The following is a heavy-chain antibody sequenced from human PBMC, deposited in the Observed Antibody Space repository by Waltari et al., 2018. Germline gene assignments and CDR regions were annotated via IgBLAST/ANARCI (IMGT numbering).Heavy chain of an antibody. CDR3: ARGLGDGFNIGDF. Sequence: QVQLVQSGAEVKKPGASVKVSCKSSGYTFSSHYIHWVRQASGQGLEWMGTIGPSGGWTNDAQRFQGRLTMTRDTSTSIVYMELSSLRPEDTAVYFCARGLGDGFNIGDFWGQGTLLTVSS. D-gene: IGHD1-26*01. CDR1: GYTFSSHY. V-gene: IGHV1-46*01. J-gene: IGHJ4*02. CDR2: IGPSGGWT.